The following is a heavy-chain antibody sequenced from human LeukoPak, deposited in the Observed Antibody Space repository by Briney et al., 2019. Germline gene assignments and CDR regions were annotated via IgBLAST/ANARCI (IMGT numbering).Heavy chain of an antibody. D-gene: IGHD2-2*01. CDR3: ARGDCSSTRCNGEFDY. CDR2: ISGSGGST. V-gene: IGHV3-23*01. J-gene: IGHJ4*02. CDR1: GFTFSSYA. Sequence: GGSLRLSCAASGFTFSSYAMSWVRQAPGKGLEWVSAISGSGGSTYYADSVKGRFTISRDNSKNTLYLQMNSLRAEDTAVYYCARGDCSSTRCNGEFDYWGQGTLVTVSS.